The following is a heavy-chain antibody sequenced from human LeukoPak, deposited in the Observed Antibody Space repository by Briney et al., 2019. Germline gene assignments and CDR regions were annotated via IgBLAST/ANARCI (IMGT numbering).Heavy chain of an antibody. CDR1: GYTFTAYY. D-gene: IGHD3-22*01. CDR2: INPKTLGT. Sequence: ASVKVSCKASGYTFTAYYIHWVRQAPGHGLEWMGWINPKTLGTNYAQKFRGRVTLTRDTSITTVYMELSSLRSDDTAVYYCARDSPSDDSGGYYDFWGQGALVTVST. CDR3: ARDSPSDDSGGYYDF. J-gene: IGHJ4*02. V-gene: IGHV1-2*02.